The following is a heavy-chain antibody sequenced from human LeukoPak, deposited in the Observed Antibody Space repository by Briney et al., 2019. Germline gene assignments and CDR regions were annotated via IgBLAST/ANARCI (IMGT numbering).Heavy chain of an antibody. D-gene: IGHD4-17*01. J-gene: IGHJ5*02. CDR3: ARVHYGDYGLWWFDP. CDR1: GFTVSSNY. Sequence: GVSLRLSCAASGFTVSSNYMSWVRQAPGKGLEWVSVIYSGGSTYYADSVKGRFTISRDNSKNTLYLQMNRLRAEDTAVYYCARVHYGDYGLWWFDPWGQGTLVTVSS. V-gene: IGHV3-53*01. CDR2: IYSGGST.